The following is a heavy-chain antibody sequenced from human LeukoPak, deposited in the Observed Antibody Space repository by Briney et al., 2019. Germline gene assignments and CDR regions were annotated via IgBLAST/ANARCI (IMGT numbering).Heavy chain of an antibody. CDR3: AREGDYYDTSGTLDY. Sequence: SETLSLTCTVSGGSISSGSYYWSWIRQPAGKGLEWIGHIYTSGSTNYNPSLKSRVTISLDTSKNQFSLKLNSVTAADTAVYYCAREGDYYDTSGTLDYWGQGTLVPVSS. V-gene: IGHV4-61*09. CDR1: GGSISSGSYY. CDR2: IYTSGST. D-gene: IGHD3-22*01. J-gene: IGHJ4*02.